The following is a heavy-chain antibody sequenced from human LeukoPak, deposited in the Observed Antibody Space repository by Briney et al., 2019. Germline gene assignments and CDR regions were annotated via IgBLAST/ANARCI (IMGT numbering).Heavy chain of an antibody. V-gene: IGHV3-30*18. CDR2: ISYDGSNK. Sequence: PGRSLRLSCAASGFTFSSYGMHWVRQAPGKGLEWVAVISYDGSNKYYADSVKGRFTISRDNSKNTLYLQMNSLRAEDTAVYYCAKDRGIVVPAAIGYYYYYYGMDVWGKVTTVTVSS. CDR3: AKDRGIVVPAAIGYYYYYYGMDV. J-gene: IGHJ6*04. CDR1: GFTFSSYG. D-gene: IGHD2-2*01.